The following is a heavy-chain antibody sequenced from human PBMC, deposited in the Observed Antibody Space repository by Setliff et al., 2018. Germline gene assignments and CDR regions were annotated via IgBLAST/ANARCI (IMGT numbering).Heavy chain of an antibody. D-gene: IGHD6-13*01. CDR1: GGTFSTYA. CDR2: IVPVFGTR. Sequence: GPSVKVSCKASGGTFSTYAVNWVRQAPGQGLEWMGGIVPVFGTRNYAQKFQGRVTFTADDSATTTYMELSSLTSEDTAIYYCARNMGMGQRDYFDYWGRGTLVTVSS. V-gene: IGHV1-69*13. CDR3: ARNMGMGQRDYFDY. J-gene: IGHJ4*02.